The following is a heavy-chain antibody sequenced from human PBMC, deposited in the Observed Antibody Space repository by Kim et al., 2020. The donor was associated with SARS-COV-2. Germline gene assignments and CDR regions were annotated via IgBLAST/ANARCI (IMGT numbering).Heavy chain of an antibody. J-gene: IGHJ5*02. CDR1: GGTFSSYA. V-gene: IGHV1-69*13. Sequence: SVKVSCKASGGTFSSYAISWVRQAPGQGLEWMGGIIPIFGTANYAQKFQGRVTITADESTSTAYMELSSLRSEDTAVYYCARVGTPNYDIGNWFDLWGQGTLVTVSS. D-gene: IGHD3-9*01. CDR2: IIPIFGTA. CDR3: ARVGTPNYDIGNWFDL.